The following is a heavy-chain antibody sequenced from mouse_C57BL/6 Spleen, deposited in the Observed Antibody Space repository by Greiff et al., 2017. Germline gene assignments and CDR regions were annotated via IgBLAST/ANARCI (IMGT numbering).Heavy chain of an antibody. CDR3: ARASSYDYAMDY. V-gene: IGHV1-18*01. CDR2: INPNNGGT. CDR1: GYTFTDYN. J-gene: IGHJ4*01. Sequence: EVQLVESGPELVKPGASVKIPCKASGYTFTDYNMDWVKQSHGKSLEWIGDINPNNGGTIYNQKFKGKATLTVDKSSSTAYMELRSLTSENTAVYYCARASSYDYAMDYWGQGTSVTVSS. D-gene: IGHD1-1*01.